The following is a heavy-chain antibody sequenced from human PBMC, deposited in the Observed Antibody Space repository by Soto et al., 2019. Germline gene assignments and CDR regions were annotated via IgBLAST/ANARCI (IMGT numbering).Heavy chain of an antibody. D-gene: IGHD1-1*01. Sequence: PSETLSLTCTVSGGSISGYYWSWIRQPPGKGLEWIGYMYNTGSTVYNPSFKSRVTISVDTSKNQFSLKLSSVTAADTAVYYCAGQKGNAGGAFDIWGQGTMVTVSS. CDR2: MYNTGST. CDR3: AGQKGNAGGAFDI. J-gene: IGHJ3*02. CDR1: GGSISGYY. V-gene: IGHV4-59*01.